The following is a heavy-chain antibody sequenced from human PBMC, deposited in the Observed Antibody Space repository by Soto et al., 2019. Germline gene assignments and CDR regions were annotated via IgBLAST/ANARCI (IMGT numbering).Heavy chain of an antibody. CDR1: GGTFSSYT. CDR3: ARHQADGTGNFPFDY. V-gene: IGHV1-69*02. Sequence: SVKVSCKASGGTFSSYTISWVRQAPGQGLEWMGRIIPILGIANYAQKFQGRVTITADKSTSTAYMELSSLRSEDTAVYYCARHQADGTGNFPFDYWGQGILVTVSS. CDR2: IIPILGIA. J-gene: IGHJ4*02. D-gene: IGHD2-8*02.